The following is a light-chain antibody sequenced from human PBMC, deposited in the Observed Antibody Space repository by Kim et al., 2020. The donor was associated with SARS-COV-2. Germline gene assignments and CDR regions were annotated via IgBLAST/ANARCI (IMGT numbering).Light chain of an antibody. CDR2: SNS. CDR3: QVWDSRSDHRV. J-gene: IGLJ3*02. Sequence: APRKTATLTGGGKDIGTKSGHWYQQKPGQAPVSIIYSNSDRPSGIPERFSGSNAANTATLTINRVEAGDEADYFCQVWDSRSDHRVFGGGTQLTVL. V-gene: IGLV3-21*04. CDR1: DIGTKS.